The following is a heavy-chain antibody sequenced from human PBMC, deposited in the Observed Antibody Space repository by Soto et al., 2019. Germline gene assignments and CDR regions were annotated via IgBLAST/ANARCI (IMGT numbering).Heavy chain of an antibody. D-gene: IGHD3-22*01. CDR3: ARATYYYDSSGYRASRYDY. J-gene: IGHJ4*02. Sequence: ASVKVSCKASGYTFTSYDINWVRQATGQGLEWMGWMNPNSGNTGHAQKFQGRVTITADESTSTAYMELSSLRSEDTAVYYCARATYYYDSSGYRASRYDYWGQGTLVTVSS. CDR1: GYTFTSYD. CDR2: MNPNSGNT. V-gene: IGHV1-8*03.